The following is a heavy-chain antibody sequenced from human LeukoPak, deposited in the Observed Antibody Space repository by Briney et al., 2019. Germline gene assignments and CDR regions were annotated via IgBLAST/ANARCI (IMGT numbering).Heavy chain of an antibody. CDR2: MNPNSGIT. CDR1: GYTFTSFD. Sequence: ASVKVSCKASGYTFTSFDINWVRQATGQGLEWMGGMNPNSGITGYAQNFQGRLTLTRDTSINTAYMELSSLRSEDTAVYYCARDFGGNSGWFDPWGQGTLVTVSS. J-gene: IGHJ5*02. CDR3: ARDFGGNSGWFDP. D-gene: IGHD4-23*01. V-gene: IGHV1-8*01.